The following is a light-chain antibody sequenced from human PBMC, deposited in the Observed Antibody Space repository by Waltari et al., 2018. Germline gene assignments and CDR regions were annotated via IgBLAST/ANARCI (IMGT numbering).Light chain of an antibody. CDR1: SSDVGGYNR. V-gene: IGLV2-14*01. CDR2: EVS. CDR3: RSDASSDTWV. J-gene: IGLJ3*02. Sequence: QSALTQPASVSGSPGQSITISCTGTSSDVGGYNRVPWYQQYPGEAPKLMIFEVSNWHVRVCKRFSGSKSGKPASLTIAGLQAEDEADYDCRSDASSDTWVFGGGTKLTVL.